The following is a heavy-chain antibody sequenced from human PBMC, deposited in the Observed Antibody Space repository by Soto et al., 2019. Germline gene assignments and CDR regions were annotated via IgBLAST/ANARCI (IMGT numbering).Heavy chain of an antibody. V-gene: IGHV3-30-3*01. J-gene: IGHJ3*02. CDR1: GFTFSSYA. CDR2: ISYDGSNK. D-gene: IGHD6-13*01. Sequence: PGGSLRLSCAASGFTFSSYAMHWVRQAPGKGLEWVAVISYDGSNKYYADSVKGRFTISRDNSKNTLYLQMNSLRAEDTAVYYCARESQQLADGGAFDIWGQGTMVTVSS. CDR3: ARESQQLADGGAFDI.